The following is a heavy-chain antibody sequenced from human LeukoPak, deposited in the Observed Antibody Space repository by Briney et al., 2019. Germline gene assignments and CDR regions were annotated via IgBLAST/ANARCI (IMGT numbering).Heavy chain of an antibody. Sequence: SETLSLTCTVSGGSISSYYWSWIRQPPGKGLEWIGYTYYSGSTNYNPSLKSRVTISVDTSKNQFSLKLSSVTAADTAVYYCARDRGWELGSRNWFDPWGQGTLVTVSS. CDR1: GGSISSYY. CDR3: ARDRGWELGSRNWFDP. J-gene: IGHJ5*02. V-gene: IGHV4-59*01. CDR2: TYYSGST. D-gene: IGHD1-26*01.